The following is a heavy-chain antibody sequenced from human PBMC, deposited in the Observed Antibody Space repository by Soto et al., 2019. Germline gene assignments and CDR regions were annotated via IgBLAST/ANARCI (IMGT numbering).Heavy chain of an antibody. Sequence: PSETLSLTCTVSGGSISSSYWSWIRQPPGKGLEWIGYIYYGGTTNYNPSLKSRVTVSVETSKNQYSLNLGSVTAADTAMYYCAREGEYSYGYFDSWGQGIRVTVSA. D-gene: IGHD5-18*01. J-gene: IGHJ4*02. CDR1: GGSISSSY. CDR3: AREGEYSYGYFDS. V-gene: IGHV4-59*01. CDR2: IYYGGTT.